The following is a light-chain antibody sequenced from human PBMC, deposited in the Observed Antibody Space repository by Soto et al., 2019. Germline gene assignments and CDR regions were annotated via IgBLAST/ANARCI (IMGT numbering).Light chain of an antibody. CDR1: SSDVGGYNY. Sequence: QSALTQPASVSGSPGQSITISCTGTSSDVGGYNYVSWYQQHPGKAPKLMIYEVSYRPSGVSNRFSGSKSGNTASLTISGLQGEDEADYYCSSYTSSSTSVVFGGGTKVTVL. V-gene: IGLV2-14*01. CDR3: SSYTSSSTSVV. CDR2: EVS. J-gene: IGLJ2*01.